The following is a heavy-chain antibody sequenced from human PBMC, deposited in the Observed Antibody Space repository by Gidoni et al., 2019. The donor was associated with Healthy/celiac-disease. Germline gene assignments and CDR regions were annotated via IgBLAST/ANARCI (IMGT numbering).Heavy chain of an antibody. CDR2: IYPGDSDT. CDR3: ARLQGIVGATQLFDY. CDR1: GYSFTSYW. V-gene: IGHV5-51*01. Sequence: EVQLVQSGAEVKKPGESLKISCKGSGYSFTSYWIGWVRQMPGKGLEWMGIIYPGDSDTRYSPSFQGQVTILADKSISTAYLQWSSLKASDTAMYYCARLQGIVGATQLFDYWGQGTLVTVSS. J-gene: IGHJ4*02. D-gene: IGHD1-26*01.